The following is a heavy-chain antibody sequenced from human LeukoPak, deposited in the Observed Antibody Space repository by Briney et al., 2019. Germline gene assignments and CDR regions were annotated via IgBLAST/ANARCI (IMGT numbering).Heavy chain of an antibody. J-gene: IGHJ4*02. CDR2: INPNSGGT. Sequence: ASVKVSCKASGYTFTGYYMHWVRQAPGQGLEWMGWINPNSGGTNYAQKFQGRVTMTRDTSISTAYMELSRLRSDDTAVYYCARDQYFGDSSGHYDVDYWGQGTLVTVSS. CDR1: GYTFTGYY. D-gene: IGHD3-22*01. CDR3: ARDQYFGDSSGHYDVDY. V-gene: IGHV1-2*02.